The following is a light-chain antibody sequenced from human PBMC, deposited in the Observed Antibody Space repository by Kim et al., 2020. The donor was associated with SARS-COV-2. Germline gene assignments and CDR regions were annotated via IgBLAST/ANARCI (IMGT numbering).Light chain of an antibody. CDR3: CSYAGSSTYV. V-gene: IGLV2-23*02. CDR1: SSDVGSYNL. CDR2: EVR. J-gene: IGLJ1*01. Sequence: GQSITISGTGTSSDVGSYNLVSWYQQHPGKAPKLLIYEVRKRPSGVSNRFSGSKSGNTASLTISGLQAEDEADYYCCSYAGSSTYVFGTGTKVTVL.